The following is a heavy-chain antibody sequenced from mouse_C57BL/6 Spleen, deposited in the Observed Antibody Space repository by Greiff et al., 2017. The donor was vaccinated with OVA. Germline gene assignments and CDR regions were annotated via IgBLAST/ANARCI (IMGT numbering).Heavy chain of an antibody. Sequence: EVMLVESGGGLVKPGGSLKLSCAASGFTFSSYAMSWVRQTPEKRLEWVATISDGGSYTYYPDNVKGRFTISRDNAKNNLYLQMSHLKSEDTAMYYCARVSTGFDYWGQGTTLTVSS. CDR2: ISDGGSYT. V-gene: IGHV5-4*03. D-gene: IGHD4-1*02. CDR1: GFTFSSYA. J-gene: IGHJ2*01. CDR3: ARVSTGFDY.